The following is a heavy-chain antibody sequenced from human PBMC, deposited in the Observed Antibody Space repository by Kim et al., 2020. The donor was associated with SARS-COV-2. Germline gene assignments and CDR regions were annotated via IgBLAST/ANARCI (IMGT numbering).Heavy chain of an antibody. CDR2: INAGTGNT. J-gene: IGHJ4*02. CDR1: GYTFSSYA. CDR3: ARGIAVAATIDY. V-gene: IGHV1-3*01. D-gene: IGHD6-13*01. Sequence: ASVKVSCKASGYTFSSYAIHWVRQAPGQRREWMGWINAGTGNTKYSQKFQGRVTITRDTSATTAYMELSSLTSEDTAVYYCARGIAVAATIDYWGQGSLVTVAT.